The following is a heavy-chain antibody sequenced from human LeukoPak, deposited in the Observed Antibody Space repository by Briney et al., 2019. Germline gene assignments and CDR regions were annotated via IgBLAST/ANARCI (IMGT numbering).Heavy chain of an antibody. D-gene: IGHD6-13*01. V-gene: IGHV3-7*03. CDR1: GFTFSSCW. Sequence: GGSLRLSCAASGFTFSSCWMSWVRQAPGKGLEWVANIKQDGREIYYVDSVKGRFTISRDNTKNSLYLQMNSLRAEDTAVYYCARDGSSSWYEVEYFQHWGQGTLVTVSS. CDR3: ARDGSSSWYEVEYFQH. CDR2: IKQDGREI. J-gene: IGHJ1*01.